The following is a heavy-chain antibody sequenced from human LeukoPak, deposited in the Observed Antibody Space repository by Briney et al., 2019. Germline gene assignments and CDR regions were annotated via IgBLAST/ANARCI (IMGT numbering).Heavy chain of an antibody. Sequence: ASVKVSCKASGYTFTTYGIIWVQQAPGQGLEWMGWISAYNGDTNYAQKFQGRVTMTTDTSTSTAYMELRSLRSDDTAVYYCANYGGNDLVDGWFDPWGQGTLVTVSS. CDR2: ISAYNGDT. CDR3: ANYGGNDLVDGWFDP. CDR1: GYTFTTYG. J-gene: IGHJ5*02. D-gene: IGHD4-23*01. V-gene: IGHV1-18*01.